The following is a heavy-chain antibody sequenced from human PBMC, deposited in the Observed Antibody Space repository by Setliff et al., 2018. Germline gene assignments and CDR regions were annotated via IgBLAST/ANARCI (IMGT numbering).Heavy chain of an antibody. Sequence: PGGSLRLSCAASRFTFSNYWMSWVRQAPGKGLEWVANIKPDGSEIYYVDSVRGRFTISRDNARNSLYLQMNSLRVEDTAIYYCARLLAYYDIHYGMDVWGQGTTVTVSS. V-gene: IGHV3-7*01. J-gene: IGHJ6*02. D-gene: IGHD3-9*01. CDR3: ARLLAYYDIHYGMDV. CDR1: RFTFSNYW. CDR2: IKPDGSEI.